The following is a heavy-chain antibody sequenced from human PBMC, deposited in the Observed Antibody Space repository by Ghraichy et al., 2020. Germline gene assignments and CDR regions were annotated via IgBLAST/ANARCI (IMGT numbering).Heavy chain of an antibody. Sequence: GSRLSCAASGFTFSSYWMHWVRQAPGKGLVWVSRSNTDGKTTSYADSVKGRFTISRDNAKNTLYLQMNSLRAEDTGVYYCARDAVPAATYYYMDVWGKGTTVTVSS. V-gene: IGHV3-74*01. CDR2: SNTDGKTT. J-gene: IGHJ6*03. CDR3: ARDAVPAATYYYMDV. D-gene: IGHD2-2*01. CDR1: GFTFSSYW.